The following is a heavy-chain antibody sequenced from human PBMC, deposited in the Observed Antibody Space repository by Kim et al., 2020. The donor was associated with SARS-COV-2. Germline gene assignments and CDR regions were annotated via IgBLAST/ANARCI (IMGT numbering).Heavy chain of an antibody. V-gene: IGHV4-59*13. CDR3: ARDRFEHGYSSSWSGMDV. Sequence: SETLSLTCTVSGGSISSYYWSWIRQPPGKGLEWIGYIYFSGSTNYNPSLKSRVTISVDTSKNQFSLKLSSVTAADTAVYYCARDRFEHGYSSSWSGMDVWGQGTTVTVSS. D-gene: IGHD6-13*01. CDR2: IYFSGST. CDR1: GGSISSYY. J-gene: IGHJ6*02.